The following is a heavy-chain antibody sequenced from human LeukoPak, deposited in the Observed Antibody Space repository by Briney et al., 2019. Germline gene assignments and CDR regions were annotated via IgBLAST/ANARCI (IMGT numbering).Heavy chain of an antibody. D-gene: IGHD1-14*01. Sequence: AGGSLRLSCAASGFTVITNDVTWVRQAPGKGLEWVSVLYSDGNTNYADSVQGRFTISRDNSKNTLYLEMNSLSPDDTAVYYCARGVEPLAANTLAYWGQGTLVTVSS. J-gene: IGHJ4*02. V-gene: IGHV3-53*01. CDR3: ARGVEPLAANTLAY. CDR2: LYSDGNT. CDR1: GFTVITND.